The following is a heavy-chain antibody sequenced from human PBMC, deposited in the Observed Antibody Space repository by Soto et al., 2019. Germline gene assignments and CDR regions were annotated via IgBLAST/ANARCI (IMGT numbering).Heavy chain of an antibody. CDR1: GFTFSSYW. CDR3: ANSPESDAFDI. Sequence: EVQLVESGGGLVQPGGSLRLSCAASGFTFSSYWMHWVRQAPGKGLVWVSRINSDGSSTNYADSVKGRFTISRDNAKNTLYLQMNSLRAEDTAVYYCANSPESDAFDIWGQGTMVTVSS. D-gene: IGHD6-13*01. V-gene: IGHV3-74*01. J-gene: IGHJ3*02. CDR2: INSDGSST.